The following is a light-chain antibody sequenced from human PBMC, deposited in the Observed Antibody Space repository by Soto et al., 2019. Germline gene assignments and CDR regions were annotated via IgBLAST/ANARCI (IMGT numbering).Light chain of an antibody. V-gene: IGLV2-23*01. CDR3: CLYIVETTYV. CDR2: DGH. CDR1: SGFVGSFSL. J-gene: IGLJ1*01. Sequence: QSALAQPASVSGSPGQSIRICCTGASGFVGSFSLVSWYQQHPGKSPKVIISDGHTRPSGVPDRFSGSTYVNSPSLTISGLQADAEYDYYCCLYIVETTYVFGTGTTLTVL.